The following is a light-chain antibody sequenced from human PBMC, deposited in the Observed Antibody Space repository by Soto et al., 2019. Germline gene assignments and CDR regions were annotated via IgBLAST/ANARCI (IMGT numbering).Light chain of an antibody. CDR1: QSIYSN. V-gene: IGKV3-15*01. J-gene: IGKJ1*01. CDR3: QQYNSWPQT. CDR2: GTS. Sequence: TQSPVTLSVSPGERATLSCRASQSIYSNLAWYYQRPGQSTRLLIHGTSTRATGIPARFSGSGSGTEFTLTISSLQAEDFAVYYCQQYNSWPQTFGQGTKVEIK.